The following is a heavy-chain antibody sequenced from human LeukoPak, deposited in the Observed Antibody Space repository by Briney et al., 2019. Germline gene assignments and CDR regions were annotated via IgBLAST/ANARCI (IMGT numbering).Heavy chain of an antibody. CDR2: IYYSGST. J-gene: IGHJ4*02. V-gene: IGHV4-61*01. CDR1: GGSVSSGNYY. D-gene: IGHD1-26*01. CDR3: ARGWDLNFDY. Sequence: PETLSLTCTVSGGSVSSGNYYWSWIRQPPGKGLEWIGYIYYSGSTNYNPSLKSRVTISVDTSKNQFSLKLSSVTAADTAVYYCARGWDLNFDYWGQGTLVTVSS.